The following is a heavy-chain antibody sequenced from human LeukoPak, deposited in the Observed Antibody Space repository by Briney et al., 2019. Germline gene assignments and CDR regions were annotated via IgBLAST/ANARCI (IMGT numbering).Heavy chain of an antibody. D-gene: IGHD2-2*02. Sequence: PGGSLRLSCAASGFTFSDYSMSWVRQAPGTGLEWVSTIRKTGGDTYYADSVKGRFTICRDNSKNTLDLQMDSLRAEDTAVYYCVKGSYTTPFDPWGQGTLVTVSS. CDR3: VKGSYTTPFDP. CDR2: IRKTGGDT. CDR1: GFTFSDYS. V-gene: IGHV3-23*01. J-gene: IGHJ5*02.